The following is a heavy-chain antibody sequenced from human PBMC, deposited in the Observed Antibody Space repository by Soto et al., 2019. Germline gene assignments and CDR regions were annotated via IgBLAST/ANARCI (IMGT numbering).Heavy chain of an antibody. CDR1: GYTFSNYG. D-gene: IGHD3-22*01. Sequence: ASVKVSCKASGYTFSNYGMSWVRQAPGQGLEWMGWISAYNGYTKYAQKFQGRVTITADESTSTAYMELSSLRSEDTAVYYCARGDSYYYDSSGYSFDYWGQGTLVTVSS. J-gene: IGHJ4*02. V-gene: IGHV1-18*01. CDR3: ARGDSYYYDSSGYSFDY. CDR2: ISAYNGYT.